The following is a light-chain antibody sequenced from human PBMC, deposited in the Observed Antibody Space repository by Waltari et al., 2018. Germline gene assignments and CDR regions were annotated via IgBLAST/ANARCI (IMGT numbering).Light chain of an antibody. CDR2: EVR. CDR3: SSYTSSSTLGV. Sequence: QSALTQPASVSGSPGQPITISCTGTSSDVGGYNYASWYQQHPGKAPKLMIYEVRNRPSGVSNRFSGSKSGNTASLTISGLQAEDEAYYYCSSYTSSSTLGVFGGGTKLTVL. V-gene: IGLV2-14*01. J-gene: IGLJ2*01. CDR1: SSDVGGYNY.